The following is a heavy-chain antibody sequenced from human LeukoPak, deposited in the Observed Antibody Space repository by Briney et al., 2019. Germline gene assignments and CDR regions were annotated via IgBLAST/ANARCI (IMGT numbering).Heavy chain of an antibody. CDR2: VYYNGNT. Sequence: SETLSLTCTVSGGSIGTYYWSWIRQPPGKGLEWVGYVYYNGNTNYNPSLKSRVTISVDTSKNQFSLKLNSVTAADTAVYFCARRVAVTARYYFDFWGQGTLVTVSS. D-gene: IGHD6-19*01. J-gene: IGHJ4*02. CDR1: GGSIGTYY. CDR3: ARRVAVTARYYFDF. V-gene: IGHV4-59*08.